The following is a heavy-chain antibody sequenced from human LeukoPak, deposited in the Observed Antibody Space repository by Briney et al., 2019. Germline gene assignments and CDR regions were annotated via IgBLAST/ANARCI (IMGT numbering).Heavy chain of an antibody. V-gene: IGHV4-59*01. Sequence: SETLSLTCTVSGGSISSYYWSWIRQPPGKGLEWIGYIYYSGSTNYNPSLKSRVTISVDTSKNQFSLKLSSVTAADTAVYYCARVGISPDGGGSSWSLDVWGKGTTVTVSS. CDR1: GGSISSYY. D-gene: IGHD6-13*01. CDR2: IYYSGST. CDR3: ARVGISPDGGGSSWSLDV. J-gene: IGHJ6*04.